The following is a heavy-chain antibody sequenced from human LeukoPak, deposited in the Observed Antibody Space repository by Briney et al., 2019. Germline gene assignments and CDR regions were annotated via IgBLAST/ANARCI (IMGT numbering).Heavy chain of an antibody. Sequence: PGGSLRLSCAASGFTFSSYGMHWVRQAPGKGLEWVAVISYDGSNKYYADSVKGRFTISRDNSKNTLYLQMNSLRAEDTAVYYCAKLGFGGVIPEDYWGQGTLVTLSS. CDR1: GFTFSSYG. J-gene: IGHJ4*02. D-gene: IGHD3-16*02. CDR2: ISYDGSNK. V-gene: IGHV3-30*18. CDR3: AKLGFGGVIPEDY.